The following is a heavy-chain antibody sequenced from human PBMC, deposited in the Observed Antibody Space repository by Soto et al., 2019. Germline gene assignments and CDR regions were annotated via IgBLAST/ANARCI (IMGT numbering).Heavy chain of an antibody. CDR2: IYYSGST. Sequence: QVQLQESGPGLVKPSETLSLTCTVSGGSISSYYWSWIRRPPGKGLEWIGYIYYSGSTNYNPSLKSRVTISVDTSKNQFSLKLSSVTAADTAVYYCARGDRKVTPDFNYWGQGTLVTVSS. CDR3: ARGDRKVTPDFNY. J-gene: IGHJ4*02. D-gene: IGHD4-4*01. CDR1: GGSISSYY. V-gene: IGHV4-59*01.